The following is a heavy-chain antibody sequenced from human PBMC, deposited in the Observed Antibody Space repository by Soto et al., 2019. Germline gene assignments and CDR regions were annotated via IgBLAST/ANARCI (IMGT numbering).Heavy chain of an antibody. J-gene: IGHJ4*02. V-gene: IGHV3-33*01. D-gene: IGHD3-22*01. CDR2: IWYDGSNK. Sequence: SLRLSCAASGFTFSSYGMHWVRQAPGKGLEWVAVIWYDGSNKYYADSVKGRFTISRDNSKNTLYLQMNSLRAEDTAVYYCARELPSYYYDSSGPGGLDYWGQGTLVTVSS. CDR3: ARELPSYYYDSSGPGGLDY. CDR1: GFTFSSYG.